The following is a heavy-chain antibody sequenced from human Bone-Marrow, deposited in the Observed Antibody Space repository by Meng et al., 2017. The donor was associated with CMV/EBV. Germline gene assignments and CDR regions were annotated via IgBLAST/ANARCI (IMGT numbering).Heavy chain of an antibody. CDR2: IKEDGSGQ. Sequence: GGSLRLSCAASGFTFTTFWMTWVRHAPGKGLEWVANIKEDGSGQWYVDSVKGRFTISRDNAKKSVYLQMNSLRAEDTAVYYCVRYANSQYGMDVWGQGTTVTVSS. D-gene: IGHD2-21*01. J-gene: IGHJ6*02. CDR3: VRYANSQYGMDV. CDR1: GFTFTTFW. V-gene: IGHV3-7*01.